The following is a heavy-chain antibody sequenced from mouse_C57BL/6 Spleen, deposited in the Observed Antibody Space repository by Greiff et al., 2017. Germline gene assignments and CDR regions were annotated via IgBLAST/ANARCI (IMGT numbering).Heavy chain of an antibody. CDR3: ARLTGTHYAMDY. V-gene: IGHV5-6*01. CDR2: ISSGGSYT. CDR1: GFTFSSYG. Sequence: EVKLVESGGDLVKPGGSLKLSCAASGFTFSSYGMSWVRQTPDKRLEWVATISSGGSYTYYPDSVKGRFTIARDNAKNTLYLQMSSLKAEDTAMYYCARLTGTHYAMDYWGQGTSVTVSS. D-gene: IGHD4-1*01. J-gene: IGHJ4*01.